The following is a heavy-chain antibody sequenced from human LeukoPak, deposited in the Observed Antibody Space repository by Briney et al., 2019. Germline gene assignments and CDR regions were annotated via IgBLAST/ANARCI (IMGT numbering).Heavy chain of an antibody. CDR1: GGSISSGDYY. Sequence: SETLSLTCTVSGGSISSGDYYWSWIRQPPGKGLEWIGYIYYSGSTYYNPSLKSRVTISVDTSKNQFSLKLSSVTAADTAVYYCARVSYCTNGVCQGELDYWGQGTLVTVSS. J-gene: IGHJ4*02. V-gene: IGHV4-30-4*01. D-gene: IGHD2-8*01. CDR3: ARVSYCTNGVCQGELDY. CDR2: IYYSGST.